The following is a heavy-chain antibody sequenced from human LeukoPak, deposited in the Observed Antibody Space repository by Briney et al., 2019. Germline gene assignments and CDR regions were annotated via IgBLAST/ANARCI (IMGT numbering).Heavy chain of an antibody. D-gene: IGHD3-22*01. V-gene: IGHV4-38-2*02. J-gene: IGHJ3*02. CDR1: GYSIDSGHY. Sequence: SETLSLTCTVSGYSIDSGHYWGWIRQPPGRGLEWIGSIFHSGNTYSNPSLKSRVTISVDTSKNQFSLKLTSVTAADTAVYYCATRLHYYYDTSPSFFDIWGQGTMVTVSS. CDR3: ATRLHYYYDTSPSFFDI. CDR2: IFHSGNT.